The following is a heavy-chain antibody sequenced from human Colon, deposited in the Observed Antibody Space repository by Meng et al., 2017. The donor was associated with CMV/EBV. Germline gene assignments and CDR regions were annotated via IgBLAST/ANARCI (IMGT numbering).Heavy chain of an antibody. D-gene: IGHD1/OR15-1a*01. CDR1: GYTFTPYY. Sequence: QGQLVQSGAEVQTPAASVKVSCKASGYTFTPYYIPGARQAPGQCLEWVGCMLPKTGALDYAQKFRGRITLTTDTSITTAYMELSGLTSDDTAVYYCIRENWYNDYWGLGTLVTVSS. V-gene: IGHV1-2*02. CDR3: IRENWYNDY. J-gene: IGHJ4*02. CDR2: MLPKTGAL.